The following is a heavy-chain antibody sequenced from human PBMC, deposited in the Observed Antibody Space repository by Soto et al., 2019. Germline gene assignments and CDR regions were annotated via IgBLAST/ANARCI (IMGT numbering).Heavy chain of an antibody. CDR2: INAGNGNT. Sequence: ASVKLSCKASRYTFTSYAMHWVRQAPGQRLEWMGWINAGNGNTKYSQKFQGRVTITRDTSASTAYMELSSLRSEDTAVYYCARDGRFLEWLLSFDYWGQGTLVTVS. D-gene: IGHD3-3*01. J-gene: IGHJ4*02. CDR3: ARDGRFLEWLLSFDY. V-gene: IGHV1-3*01. CDR1: RYTFTSYA.